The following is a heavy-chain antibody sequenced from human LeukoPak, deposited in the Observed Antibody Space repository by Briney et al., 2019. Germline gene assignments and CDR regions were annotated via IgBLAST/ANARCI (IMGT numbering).Heavy chain of an antibody. V-gene: IGHV1-69*13. Sequence: SVKVSCKASGGTFSSYAISWVRQAPGQGLEWMGGIIPIFGTANYAQKFQGRVTITADESTSTAYMELSSLRSEDTAVYYCASTPLYSSGWYNGPGYFDYWGQGTLVTVSS. CDR1: GGTFSSYA. D-gene: IGHD6-19*01. J-gene: IGHJ4*02. CDR2: IIPIFGTA. CDR3: ASTPLYSSGWYNGPGYFDY.